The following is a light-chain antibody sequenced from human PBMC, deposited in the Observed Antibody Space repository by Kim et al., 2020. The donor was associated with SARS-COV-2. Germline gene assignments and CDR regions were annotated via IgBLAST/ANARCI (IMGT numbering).Light chain of an antibody. CDR2: STN. Sequence: QSVLTQPPSASGTPGQRVTLSCSGSNSNIGSNSVTWYQQVPGAAPKLLIYSTNQGSSGVPDRYSGSKSGTSASLAISGLHSEDEADYYCAAWDDSLNALVFGGGTQLTVL. CDR3: AAWDDSLNALV. V-gene: IGLV1-44*01. J-gene: IGLJ2*01. CDR1: NSNIGSNS.